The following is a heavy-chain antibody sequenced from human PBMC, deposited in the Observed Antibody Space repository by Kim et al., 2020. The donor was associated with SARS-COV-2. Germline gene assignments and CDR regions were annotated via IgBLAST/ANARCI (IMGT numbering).Heavy chain of an antibody. J-gene: IGHJ3*02. V-gene: IGHV3-23*01. CDR2: ISGSGGST. CDR1: GFTFSGYY. Sequence: GGSLRLSCAASGFTFSGYYMSWIRQAPGKGLEWVSSISGSGGSTYYADSVKGRFTISRDKSKNTLYLQMNSLRAEDTAVYYCAKDYVWGCYRLAYAFDIWGQGTMVTVSS. D-gene: IGHD3-16*02. CDR3: AKDYVWGCYRLAYAFDI.